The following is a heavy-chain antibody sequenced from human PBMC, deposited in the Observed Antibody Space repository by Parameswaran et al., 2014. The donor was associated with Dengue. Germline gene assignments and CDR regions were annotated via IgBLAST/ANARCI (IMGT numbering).Heavy chain of an antibody. D-gene: IGHD2-21*01. Sequence: SNARWIRQPPGKGLEWVSTISGSDATYYADSVKGRFTISRDNSKNTLFVQMNSLRAEDTARYYCANFFNSDSDLLDSWGQGTLVTVSS. J-gene: IGHJ5*01. CDR3: ANFFNSDSDLLDS. CDR2: ISGSDAT. V-gene: IGHV3-23*01. CDR1: SNA.